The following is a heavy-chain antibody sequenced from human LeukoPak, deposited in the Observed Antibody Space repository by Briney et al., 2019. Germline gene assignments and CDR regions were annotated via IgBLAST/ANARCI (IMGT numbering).Heavy chain of an antibody. J-gene: IGHJ4*02. CDR2: ISSSSGTI. CDR1: EFTFSSYS. Sequence: GGSLRLSCAASEFTFSSYSMNWVRQAPGKGLEWVSYISSSSGTIYYADSVKGRFTISRDNAKNSLYLQMYSLRDEDTAVYYCARVVVDIVVVVAANDYWGQGTLVTVSS. D-gene: IGHD2-15*01. CDR3: ARVVVDIVVVVAANDY. V-gene: IGHV3-48*02.